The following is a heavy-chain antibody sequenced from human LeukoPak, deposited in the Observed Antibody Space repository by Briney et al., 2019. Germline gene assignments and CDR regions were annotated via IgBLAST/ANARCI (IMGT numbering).Heavy chain of an antibody. D-gene: IGHD5-12*01. CDR2: IYTSGST. CDR3: ARDKRGYSGYSMDV. CDR1: GGSISSYY. J-gene: IGHJ6*02. Sequence: PSETLSLTCTVSGGSISSYYWSWIRQPAGKGLEWIGRIYTSGSTNYNPSLKSRVTMSVDTSKNQFTLKLSSVTAADTAVYYCARDKRGYSGYSMDVWGQGTTVTVSS. V-gene: IGHV4-4*07.